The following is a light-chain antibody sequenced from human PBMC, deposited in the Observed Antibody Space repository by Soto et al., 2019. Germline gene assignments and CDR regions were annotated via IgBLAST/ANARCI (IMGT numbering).Light chain of an antibody. V-gene: IGKV3-11*01. CDR2: DAS. Sequence: IVWTQSPGTLPFSPGERATLSSIASQRVGSNYLAWYQQKPRQGPRLLIFDASKRATGTPPRFSGSGSGTDFTLTTSSLEPEAFAVYYCQQHSNWPGLITFGQGTRLEIK. CDR3: QQHSNWPGLIT. CDR1: QRVGSN. J-gene: IGKJ5*01.